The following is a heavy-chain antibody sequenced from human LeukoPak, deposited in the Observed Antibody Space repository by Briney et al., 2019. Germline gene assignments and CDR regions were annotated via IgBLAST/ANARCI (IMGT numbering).Heavy chain of an antibody. CDR2: IRSKIYGGAI. CDR1: GFTFGDYA. J-gene: IGHJ6*03. Sequence: GGSLRLSCATSGFTFGDYAMSWFRQAPGKGLEWVGFIRSKIYGGAIEYATSVKGRFTISRDDSKSIAYLQMNSLRTEDTGLYYCARDQLGGDPGNYYYYYMDVWGKGTTVTVPS. V-gene: IGHV3-49*03. D-gene: IGHD4-17*01. CDR3: ARDQLGGDPGNYYYYYMDV.